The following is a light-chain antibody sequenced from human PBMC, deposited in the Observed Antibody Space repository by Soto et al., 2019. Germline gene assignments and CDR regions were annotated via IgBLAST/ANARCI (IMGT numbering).Light chain of an antibody. J-gene: IGKJ1*01. Sequence: EIVLTQSPGTLSLSPGERATLSCRASQSVNSNFLAWYQQKPGQAPRLLISGASNRATGIPDRFSGSGSGTDLTITISRLEPEDFEVYYCQQYGNSPRTFGQGTKVDIK. CDR2: GAS. CDR1: QSVNSNF. CDR3: QQYGNSPRT. V-gene: IGKV3-20*01.